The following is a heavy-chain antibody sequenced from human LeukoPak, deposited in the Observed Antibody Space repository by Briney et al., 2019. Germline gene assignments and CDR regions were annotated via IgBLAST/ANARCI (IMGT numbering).Heavy chain of an antibody. V-gene: IGHV1-69*13. D-gene: IGHD6-19*01. J-gene: IGHJ4*02. CDR2: IIPIFGTA. CDR1: GGTFSSYA. CDR3: ARDVAGTSDY. Sequence: VASVKVSCKASGGTFSSYAISWVRQAPGQGLEWMGGIIPIFGTANYAQKFQGRVTITADESTGTAYMELSSLRSEDTAVYYCARDVAGTSDYWGQGTLVTVSS.